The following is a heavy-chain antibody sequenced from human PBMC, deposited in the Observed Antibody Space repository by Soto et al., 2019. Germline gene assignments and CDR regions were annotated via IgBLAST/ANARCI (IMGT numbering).Heavy chain of an antibody. D-gene: IGHD3-3*01. Sequence: SETLSLTCTVSGGSISSYYWSWIRQPAGKGLEWIGRIYTSGSTNYNPSLKSRVTMSVDTSKNQFSLKLSSVTAADTAVYYCARDYVSDYDFWSGSFDYWGQGTLVTVSS. CDR1: GGSISSYY. CDR3: ARDYVSDYDFWSGSFDY. CDR2: IYTSGST. V-gene: IGHV4-4*07. J-gene: IGHJ4*02.